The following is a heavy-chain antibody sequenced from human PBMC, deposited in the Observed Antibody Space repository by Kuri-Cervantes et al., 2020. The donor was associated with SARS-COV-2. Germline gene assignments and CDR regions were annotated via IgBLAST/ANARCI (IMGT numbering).Heavy chain of an antibody. D-gene: IGHD4-11*01. J-gene: IGHJ4*02. CDR2: IYYSGDS. CDR3: ARGWTTVTTPYFDY. CDR1: GGSISSAYYY. V-gene: IGHV4-39*07. Sequence: GSLRLSCTVSGGSISSAYYYWGWIRQPPGKGLEWIGSIYYSGDSDRNPALKSRVTISVDTSKSQFSLSLSSVTAADTAVYYCARGWTTVTTPYFDYWGQGTLVTVSS.